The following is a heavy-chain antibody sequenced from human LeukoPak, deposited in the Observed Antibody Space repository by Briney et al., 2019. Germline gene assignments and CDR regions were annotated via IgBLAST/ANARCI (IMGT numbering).Heavy chain of an antibody. V-gene: IGHV3-23*01. Sequence: GGSLRLSCAATGFSMTTYAMSWVRQPPGKGLEWVSGISGNGFDTYYADSVKGRFTISRDTSTNMFLEMNSLRAEDTAIYYCAKDLYYYSDTGAAFDNWGQGTLVTVSS. J-gene: IGHJ4*02. D-gene: IGHD2-8*02. CDR3: AKDLYYYSDTGAAFDN. CDR1: GFSMTTYA. CDR2: ISGNGFDT.